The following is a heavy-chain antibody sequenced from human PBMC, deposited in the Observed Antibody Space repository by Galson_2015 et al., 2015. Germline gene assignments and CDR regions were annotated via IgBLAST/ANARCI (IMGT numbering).Heavy chain of an antibody. CDR2: MLCDGSDT. CDR1: GFTFSRSW. D-gene: IGHD3-16*01. V-gene: IGHV3-74*01. J-gene: IGHJ4*02. CDR3: TRGRRDSARVWGD. Sequence: SLRLSCAASGFTFSRSWMHWVRQAPGKGLEWVSRMLCDGSDTFYADSVKGRFTISRDNARNTLHLQMNSLRGEDTAVYYCTRGRRDSARVWGDWGQGTLVTVSS.